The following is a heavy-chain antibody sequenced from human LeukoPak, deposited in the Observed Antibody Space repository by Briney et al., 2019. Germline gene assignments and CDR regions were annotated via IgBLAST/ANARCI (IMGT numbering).Heavy chain of an antibody. Sequence: PSETLSLTYTVSGGSIGFYFWSWIRQSAGRGLEWIGRINGNGVTNNNPSLKSRLSMSVDTSKNQFSLNLRSVTAADTSVYYCVRDELRTTYRFSWDPWGQGILVTV. V-gene: IGHV4-4*07. J-gene: IGHJ5*02. D-gene: IGHD3-16*02. CDR3: VRDELRTTYRFSWDP. CDR2: INGNGVT. CDR1: GGSIGFYF.